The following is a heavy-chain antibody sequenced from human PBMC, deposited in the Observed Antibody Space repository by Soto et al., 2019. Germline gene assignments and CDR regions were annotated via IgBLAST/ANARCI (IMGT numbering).Heavy chain of an antibody. J-gene: IGHJ6*02. D-gene: IGHD2-21*02. CDR2: IPQEGSDG. Sequence: DVQLEESGGGLVQPGESLRLSCEVSGFTLSMYSMSWVRQAPGKGLEWVAKIPQEGSDGHYVDSVKGRFTISRDNAKNSVYPQMNSLRADDTPVYYCARDQLILPAHDFFYGSDVWGQGAKVTVSS. CDR1: GFTLSMYS. V-gene: IGHV3-7*03. CDR3: ARDQLILPAHDFFYGSDV.